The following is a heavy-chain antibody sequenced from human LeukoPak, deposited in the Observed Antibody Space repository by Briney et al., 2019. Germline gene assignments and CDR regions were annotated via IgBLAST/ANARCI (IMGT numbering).Heavy chain of an antibody. CDR3: ARALVLKWYFDL. J-gene: IGHJ2*01. Sequence: ASVKVSCKASGYTFTSYYMHWVRQAPGQGLEWMGIINPSGGSTSYAQKFQGRVTMTRDTSKNQFSLKLSSVTAADTAVYYCARALVLKWYFDLWGRGTLVTVSS. V-gene: IGHV1-46*01. CDR1: GYTFTSYY. CDR2: INPSGGST.